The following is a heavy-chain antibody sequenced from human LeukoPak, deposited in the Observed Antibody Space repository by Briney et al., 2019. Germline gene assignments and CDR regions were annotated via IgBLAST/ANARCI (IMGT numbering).Heavy chain of an antibody. V-gene: IGHV6-1*01. J-gene: IGHJ4*02. D-gene: IGHD6-19*01. CDR1: GDSVSSNSAA. CDR3: ARAVAAHFYYFDY. CDR2: TYYRSKWYN. Sequence: SQTLSLTCAISGDSVSSNSAAWIWIRQSPSRGLECLGRTYYRSKWYNDYAGSVKGRITINPDTSKNRFSLQLNSVTPEDTAVYFCARAVAAHFYYFDYWGQGTLVTVSS.